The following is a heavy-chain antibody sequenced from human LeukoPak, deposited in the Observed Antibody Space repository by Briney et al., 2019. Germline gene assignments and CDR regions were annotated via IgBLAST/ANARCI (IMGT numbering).Heavy chain of an antibody. V-gene: IGHV1-8*01. D-gene: IGHD3-16*01. CDR1: GYTFTSYD. J-gene: IGHJ6*02. CDR3: ARVPVDDYGMDV. CDR2: MNPNSGNT. Sequence: ASVKVSCKASGYTFTSYDFNWVRQATGQGLEWMGWMNPNSGNTGYVQKFQGRVTMTRNTSISTAYMELSSVRSEDTAVYYCARVPVDDYGMDVWGQGTTVTVSS.